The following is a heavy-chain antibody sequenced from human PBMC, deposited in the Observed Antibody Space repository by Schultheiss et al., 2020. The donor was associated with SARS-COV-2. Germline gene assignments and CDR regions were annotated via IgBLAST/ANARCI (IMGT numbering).Heavy chain of an antibody. CDR2: IVVGSGNT. Sequence: SVKVSCKASGFTFTSSAMQWVRQARGQRLEWIGWIVVGSGNTNYAQKFKERVTITRDMSTSTAYMELSSLRSEDTAVYYCAAVFGYSYGWGLDFDYWGQGTLVTVSS. CDR3: AAVFGYSYGWGLDFDY. V-gene: IGHV1-58*02. J-gene: IGHJ4*02. D-gene: IGHD5-18*01. CDR1: GFTFTSSA.